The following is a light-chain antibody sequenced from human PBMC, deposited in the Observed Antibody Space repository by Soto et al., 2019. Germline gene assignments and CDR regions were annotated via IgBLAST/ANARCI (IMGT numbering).Light chain of an antibody. CDR2: SAS. J-gene: IGKJ2*01. Sequence: DIQMTQSPASLSASVGDRVTITCRASQTISSYLDWYQQKAGAAPKLLIYSASTLQSGVPSRFSGSGFGTDYTLTIGSLQPADFAFYYCQQTFRTPHTFGQGTKLDIK. CDR1: QTISSY. CDR3: QQTFRTPHT. V-gene: IGKV1-39*01.